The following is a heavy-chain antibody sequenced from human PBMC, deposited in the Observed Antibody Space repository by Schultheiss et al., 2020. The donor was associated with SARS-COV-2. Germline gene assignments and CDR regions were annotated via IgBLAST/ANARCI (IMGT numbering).Heavy chain of an antibody. D-gene: IGHD7-27*01. CDR3: ARDLGRGIYYGMDV. Sequence: SQTLSLTCGVSGYSISSGYYWGWIRQPPGKGLEWIGEIYHSGSTNYNPSLKSRVTISVDTSKNQFSLKLSSVTAADTAVYYCARDLGRGIYYGMDVWGQGTTVTVSS. CDR2: IYHSGST. J-gene: IGHJ6*02. CDR1: GYSISSGYY. V-gene: IGHV4-38-2*02.